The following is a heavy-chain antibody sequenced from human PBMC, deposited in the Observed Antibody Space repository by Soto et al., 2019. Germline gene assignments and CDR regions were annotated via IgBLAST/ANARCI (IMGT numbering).Heavy chain of an antibody. CDR1: GYTFTSYG. CDR2: ISAYNGYT. V-gene: IGHV1-18*01. Sequence: QVQLVQSGAEVKKPGASVKVSCKASGYTFTSYGFNWVRQAPGQGLEWMGWISAYNGYTNYAQKLQGRVTMTTDTSTSTAYMELRSLRSDDTAVYYCARAALGGAVAASVYWGQGTLVTVSS. CDR3: ARAALGGAVAASVY. J-gene: IGHJ4*02. D-gene: IGHD6-19*01.